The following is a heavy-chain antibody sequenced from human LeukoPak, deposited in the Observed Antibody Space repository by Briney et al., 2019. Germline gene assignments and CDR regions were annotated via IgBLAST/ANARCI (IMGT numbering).Heavy chain of an antibody. CDR2: IIPIFGTA. D-gene: IGHD4-11*01. CDR1: GGTFSSYA. Sequence: ASVKVSCKASGGTFSSYANSWVRQAPGQGLEWMGGIIPIFGTANYAQKFQGRVTITTDESTSTAYMELSSLRSEDTAVYYCARGVRNYVNYYYMDVWGKGTTVTVSS. J-gene: IGHJ6*03. V-gene: IGHV1-69*05. CDR3: ARGVRNYVNYYYMDV.